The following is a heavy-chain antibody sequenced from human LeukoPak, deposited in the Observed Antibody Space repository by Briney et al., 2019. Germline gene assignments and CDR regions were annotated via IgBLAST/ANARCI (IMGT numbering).Heavy chain of an antibody. CDR1: SGSFSDYY. Sequence: SETLALTCAVYSGSFSDYYWNWIRQPPGKGLEWIGDINHSGSANYNPSLKNRVTISVDTSKHQFSLKLDSVTAADTAVYYCAATLRYCSGGSCSEGWFDPWGQGSLVTVSS. J-gene: IGHJ5*02. CDR2: INHSGSA. CDR3: AATLRYCSGGSCSEGWFDP. D-gene: IGHD2-15*01. V-gene: IGHV4-34*01.